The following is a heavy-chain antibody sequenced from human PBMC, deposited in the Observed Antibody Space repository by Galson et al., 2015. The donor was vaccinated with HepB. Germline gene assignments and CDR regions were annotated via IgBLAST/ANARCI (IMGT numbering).Heavy chain of an antibody. V-gene: IGHV4-39*01. D-gene: IGHD2-2*01. CDR2: IYYSGST. Sequence: ETLSLTCTVSGGSISSSSYYWGWIRQPPGKGLEWIGSIYYSGSTYYNPSLKSRVTISVDTSKNQFSLKLSSVTAADTAVYYCARHLFDCSSTSCYSHAFDIWGQGTMVTVSS. CDR3: ARHLFDCSSTSCYSHAFDI. CDR1: GGSISSSSYY. J-gene: IGHJ3*02.